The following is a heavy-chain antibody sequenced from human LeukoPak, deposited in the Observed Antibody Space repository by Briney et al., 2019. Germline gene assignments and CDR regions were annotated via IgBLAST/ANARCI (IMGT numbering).Heavy chain of an antibody. CDR2: IYHSGST. J-gene: IGHJ5*02. CDR1: GGSISSGGYY. V-gene: IGHV4-30-2*01. D-gene: IGHD3-22*01. Sequence: SGTLSLACTVSGGSISSGGYYWSWIRQPPGKGLEWIGYIYHSGSTYYNPSLKSRVTISVDRSKNQFSLKLSSVTAADTAVYYCARRRGDYYDSSGYNNWFDPWGQGTLVTVSS. CDR3: ARRRGDYYDSSGYNNWFDP.